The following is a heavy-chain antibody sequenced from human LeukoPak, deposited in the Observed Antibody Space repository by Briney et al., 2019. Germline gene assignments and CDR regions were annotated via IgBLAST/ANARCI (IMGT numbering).Heavy chain of an antibody. J-gene: IGHJ6*04. V-gene: IGHV1-2*06. D-gene: IGHD2-21*02. CDR2: INPNCGGA. CDR3: ARDFCGGDCYSRSTYMDV. CDR1: GYTFTGYY. Sequence: ASVKVSCKASGYTFTGYYMHWVRQAPGQGLEWMGRINPNCGGANYAQKFQGRVTMTRATSISTAYMELSRLRSDDTAVYYCARDFCGGDCYSRSTYMDVWGKGTTVTVSS.